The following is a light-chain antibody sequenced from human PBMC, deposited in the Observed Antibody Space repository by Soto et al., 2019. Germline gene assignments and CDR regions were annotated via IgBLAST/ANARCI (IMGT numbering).Light chain of an antibody. Sequence: DLTQPASVSWSPGQSITISCTGTSSDVGGYNYVSWYQQHPGKAPKLMIYEVSSRPSGVSNRFSGSKSGNTASLTISGLQAEDEADYYCSSYTSSSPYVFGTGTKVTVL. J-gene: IGLJ1*01. CDR3: SSYTSSSPYV. V-gene: IGLV2-14*01. CDR2: EVS. CDR1: SSDVGGYNY.